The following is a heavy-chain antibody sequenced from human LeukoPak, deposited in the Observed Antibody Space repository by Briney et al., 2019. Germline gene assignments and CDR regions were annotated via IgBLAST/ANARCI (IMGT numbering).Heavy chain of an antibody. J-gene: IGHJ4*02. Sequence: PGGSLRLSCAASGFTFRSYSMNWVRQAPGKGLEWVSSISSSSSYIYYADSVKGRFTISRDNAKNSLYLQMNSLRAEDTAVYYCASGEDSSGWYYFDYWGQGTLVTVSS. V-gene: IGHV3-21*01. CDR3: ASGEDSSGWYYFDY. CDR1: GFTFRSYS. CDR2: ISSSSSYI. D-gene: IGHD6-19*01.